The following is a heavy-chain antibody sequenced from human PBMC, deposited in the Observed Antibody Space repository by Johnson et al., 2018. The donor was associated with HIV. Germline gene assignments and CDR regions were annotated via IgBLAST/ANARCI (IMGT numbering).Heavy chain of an antibody. CDR1: GFTFSDYY. CDR2: ISSTGSTI. J-gene: IGHJ3*02. Sequence: QVHLVESGGGLGKPGGSLRLSCAGSGFTFSDYYMNWLRQAPGKGLEWVSYISSTGSTIYYADSVKGRFTISRDNAKRSLYLQMSSLRAEDTAVYYCARDRGYGTIGVCYYDAFDIWGQGTMVTVSS. D-gene: IGHD2-8*01. CDR3: ARDRGYGTIGVCYYDAFDI. V-gene: IGHV3-11*04.